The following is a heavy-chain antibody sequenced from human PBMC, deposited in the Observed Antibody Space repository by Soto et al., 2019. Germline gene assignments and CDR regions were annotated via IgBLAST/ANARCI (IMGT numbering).Heavy chain of an antibody. J-gene: IGHJ5*02. Sequence: ASVKVSCKASGYTFTSYGISWVRQAPGQGLEWMGWISAYNGNTNYAQKLQGRVTMTTDTSTSTAYMELRSLRSDDTAVYYCARDYDRGSSWYWFDPWGQGTLVTVSS. D-gene: IGHD6-13*01. CDR1: GYTFTSYG. V-gene: IGHV1-18*01. CDR2: ISAYNGNT. CDR3: ARDYDRGSSWYWFDP.